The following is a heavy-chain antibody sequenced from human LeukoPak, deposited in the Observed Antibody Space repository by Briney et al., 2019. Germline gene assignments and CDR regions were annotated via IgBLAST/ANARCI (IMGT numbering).Heavy chain of an antibody. CDR3: ARLRTTRGPVTVAPFYPGSPNWFDP. D-gene: IGHD4/OR15-4a*01. Sequence: GESLKIYCQGSGYSFTSYWIGWVRQLPGKGLEWMGIINSEDSDTTYSPSLPGQVTISAEKSISIAYLQWRGLKASDPAMYYCARLRTTRGPVTVAPFYPGSPNWFDPWGQGTLVTVSS. J-gene: IGHJ5*02. CDR1: GYSFTSYW. V-gene: IGHV5-51*01. CDR2: INSEDSDT.